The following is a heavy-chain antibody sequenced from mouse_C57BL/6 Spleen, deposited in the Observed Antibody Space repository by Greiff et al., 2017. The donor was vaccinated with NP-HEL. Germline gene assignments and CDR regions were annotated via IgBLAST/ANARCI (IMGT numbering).Heavy chain of an antibody. J-gene: IGHJ2*01. CDR2: ISSGGSYT. D-gene: IGHD2-3*01. CDR3: ARHDGYYDDY. V-gene: IGHV5-6*01. Sequence: EVQLKESGGDLVKPGGSLKLSCAASGFTFSSYGMSWVRQTPDKRLEWVATISSGGSYTYYPDSVKGRFTISRDNAKNTLYLQMSSLKSEDTAMYYCARHDGYYDDYWGQGTTLTVSS. CDR1: GFTFSSYG.